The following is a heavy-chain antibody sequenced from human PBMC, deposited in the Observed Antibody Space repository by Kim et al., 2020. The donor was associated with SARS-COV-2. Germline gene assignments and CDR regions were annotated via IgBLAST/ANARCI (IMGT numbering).Heavy chain of an antibody. CDR1: GFTFSSYG. D-gene: IGHD3-16*01. CDR3: ARDGGARRHYYYMDV. CDR2: IWYDGSNK. J-gene: IGHJ6*03. V-gene: IGHV3-33*01. Sequence: GGSLRLSCAASGFTFSSYGMHWVRQAPGKGLEWVAVIWYDGSNKYYADSVKGRFTISRDNSKNTLYLQMNSLRAEDTAVYHCARDGGARRHYYYMDVWGKGTTVTVSS.